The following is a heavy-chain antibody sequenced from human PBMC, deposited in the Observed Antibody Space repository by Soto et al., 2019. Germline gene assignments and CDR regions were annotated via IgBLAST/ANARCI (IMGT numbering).Heavy chain of an antibody. CDR3: TRSIGSGGVMGGFDY. CDR1: GGTFKMYA. Sequence: QVQLVQSGAEVRKPGSAVRVSCKASGGTFKMYAMNWVRQAPGQGLEWMAGIIPIFDTPRYAQKFQGRVTITVDDSTTTAYMELSSLRSEDTATYYCTRSIGSGGVMGGFDYWGQGTLVTVAS. J-gene: IGHJ4*02. D-gene: IGHD3-16*01. V-gene: IGHV1-69*01. CDR2: IIPIFDTP.